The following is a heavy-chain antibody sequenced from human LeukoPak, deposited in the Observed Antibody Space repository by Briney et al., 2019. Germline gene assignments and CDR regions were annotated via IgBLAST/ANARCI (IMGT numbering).Heavy chain of an antibody. CDR2: IYHSGST. Sequence: PSETLSLTCTVSGYSISSGYYWGWIRQPPGEGLEWIGSIYHSGSTYYNPSLKSRVTISVDTSKNQFSLKLSSVTAADTAVYYCAREYVWGSYRYFYWGQGTLVTVSS. CDR1: GYSISSGYY. J-gene: IGHJ4*02. D-gene: IGHD3-16*02. CDR3: AREYVWGSYRYFY. V-gene: IGHV4-38-2*02.